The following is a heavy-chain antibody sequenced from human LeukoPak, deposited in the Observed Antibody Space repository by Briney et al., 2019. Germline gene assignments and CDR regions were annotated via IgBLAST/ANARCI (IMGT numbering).Heavy chain of an antibody. CDR2: TIAYNGNT. CDR1: GYTFINSG. J-gene: IGHJ4*02. Sequence: ASVTLSFTASGYTFINSGITWVRQAPGQGLGWMGWTIAYNGNTDYAQKFQGRVTMTTDTSTTTAYMHLTSLSPDDTAVYYCARGRDKGDYGGQGTLVTVSA. V-gene: IGHV1-18*01. CDR3: ARGRDKGDY.